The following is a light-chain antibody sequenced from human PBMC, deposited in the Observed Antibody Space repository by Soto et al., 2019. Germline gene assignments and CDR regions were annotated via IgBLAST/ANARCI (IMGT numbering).Light chain of an antibody. CDR3: QHLDSYST. CDR2: APS. Sequence: DIQLTQSPSFLSASVGDRVTITCRASQGISSYLAWYQQKPGKAPKLLVYAPSTLQSGVPSRFSGSGSGREFTLTISSLQPEDFATYYCQHLDSYSTFGQGTRLEIK. V-gene: IGKV1-9*01. CDR1: QGISSY. J-gene: IGKJ5*01.